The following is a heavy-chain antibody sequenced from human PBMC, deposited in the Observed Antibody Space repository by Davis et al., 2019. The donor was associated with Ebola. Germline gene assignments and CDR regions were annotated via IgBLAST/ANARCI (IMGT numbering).Heavy chain of an antibody. CDR3: AREEGSSRWQNNWFDY. D-gene: IGHD2-2*01. CDR1: GFTFSIYG. Sequence: GGSLRLSCAASGFTFSIYGIHWVRQAPGKGLEWVSSIWYEGTDGNYADSVRGRFIISRDDSKNTLYLQMNSLRVEDTAIYYCAREEGSSRWQNNWFDYWGQGTLVTVSS. CDR2: IWYEGTDG. V-gene: IGHV3-33*08. J-gene: IGHJ5*01.